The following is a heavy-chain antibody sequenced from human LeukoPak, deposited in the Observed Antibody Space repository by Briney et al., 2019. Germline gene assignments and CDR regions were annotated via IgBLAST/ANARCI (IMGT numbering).Heavy chain of an antibody. CDR1: GFTFSSYE. D-gene: IGHD3-10*02. CDR2: ISSSGSTI. CDR3: AELGITMIGGV. Sequence: PGGSLRLSCAASGFTFSSYEMNWVRQAPGKGLEGVSYISSSGSTIYYADSVKGRFTISRDNAKNSLYLQMNSLRAEDTAVYYCAELGITMIGGVWGKGATVTICS. V-gene: IGHV3-48*03. J-gene: IGHJ6*04.